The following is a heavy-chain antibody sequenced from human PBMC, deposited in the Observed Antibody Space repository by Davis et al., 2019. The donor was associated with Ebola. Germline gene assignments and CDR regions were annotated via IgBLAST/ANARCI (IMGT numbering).Heavy chain of an antibody. J-gene: IGHJ5*02. D-gene: IGHD3-3*01. V-gene: IGHV4-59*01. CDR2: IYYSGST. CDR3: ARVADFWSGYYTMGWFDP. Sequence: PSETLSLTCTVSGGSISSYYWSWIRQPPGKGLEWIGYIYYSGSTNYNPSLKSRVTISVDTSKNQFSLKLSSVTAADTAVYYCARVADFWSGYYTMGWFDPWGQGTLVTVSS. CDR1: GGSISSYY.